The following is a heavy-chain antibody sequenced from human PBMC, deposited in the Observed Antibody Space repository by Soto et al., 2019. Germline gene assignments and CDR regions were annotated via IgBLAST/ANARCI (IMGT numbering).Heavy chain of an antibody. CDR3: AINTRLPARGSRFPLFDDYGMAV. CDR1: GFTFSIYD. Sequence: QVQLVESGGGVVQPGRSLRLSCAASGFTFSIYDIHWVRQAPGSGLEWVAVIRYDRSNKSYANSVNGRFTISSDNSKNALYLQLDIPRAGYTAFYYCAINTRLPARGSRFPLFDDYGMAVGVQGTTFTVSS. V-gene: IGHV3-33*03. J-gene: IGHJ6*02. CDR2: IRYDRSNK. D-gene: IGHD1-26*01.